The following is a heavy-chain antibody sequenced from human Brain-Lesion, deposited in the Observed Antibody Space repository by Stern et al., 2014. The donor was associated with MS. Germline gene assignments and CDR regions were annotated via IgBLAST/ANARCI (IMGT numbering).Heavy chain of an antibody. J-gene: IGHJ6*02. Sequence: VQLVQSGGGLVKPGGSLRLSCEASGFTFNSYSMNWVRQAPGKGLELVPSIRVGTDYIYYADSVKGRFTISRDNAKNSLFLQMNTLRAEDTAVYYCARVDCSGTNCFYYYYGMDVWGQGTTVTVSS. D-gene: IGHD2-2*01. CDR1: GFTFNSYS. CDR3: ARVDCSGTNCFYYYYGMDV. CDR2: IRVGTDYI. V-gene: IGHV3-21*01.